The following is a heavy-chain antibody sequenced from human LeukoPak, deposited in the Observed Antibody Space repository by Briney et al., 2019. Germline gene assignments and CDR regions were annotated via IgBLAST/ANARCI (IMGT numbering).Heavy chain of an antibody. CDR2: IYYSGST. Sequence: PSETLSLTCTVSGGSISSGDYYWSWIRQPPGKGLEWIGYIYYSGSTYYNPSLKSRVTISVDTSKNQFSLKLSSVTAADTAVYYCAREVGEYTVTTSEPPYGMDVWGQGTTVTVFS. CDR1: GGSISSGDYY. CDR3: AREVGEYTVTTSEPPYGMDV. D-gene: IGHD4-11*01. V-gene: IGHV4-30-4*01. J-gene: IGHJ6*02.